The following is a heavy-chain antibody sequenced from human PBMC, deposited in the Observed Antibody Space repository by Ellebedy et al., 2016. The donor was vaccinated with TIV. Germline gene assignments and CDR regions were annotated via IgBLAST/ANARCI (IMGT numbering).Heavy chain of an antibody. CDR1: GGSITGFF. CDR3: AKARDRSLDQ. CDR2: VFYTGNT. V-gene: IGHV4-59*12. J-gene: IGHJ4*02. D-gene: IGHD1-14*01. Sequence: MPSETLSLTCTVSGGSITGFFCSWIRQAPGRGLEWLGYVFYTGNTYYNPSLRSRVAMSVDTSKNQFSLSLTSVTAADTAVYYCAKARDRSLDQWGQGTLVTVSS.